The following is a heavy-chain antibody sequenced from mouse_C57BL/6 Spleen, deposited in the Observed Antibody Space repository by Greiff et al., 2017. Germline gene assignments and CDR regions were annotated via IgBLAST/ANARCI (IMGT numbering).Heavy chain of an antibody. J-gene: IGHJ4*01. Sequence: QVQLQQPGAELVMPGASVKLSCKASGYTFTSYWMHWVKPRPGQGLEWIGEIDPSASYTNYNQKFKGKSTLTVAKSSSTAYMQLSSLTSEDSAVYYCARRGITTAYYYAMDYWGQGTSVTVSS. CDR3: ARRGITTAYYYAMDY. V-gene: IGHV1-69*01. D-gene: IGHD1-1*01. CDR2: IDPSASYT. CDR1: GYTFTSYW.